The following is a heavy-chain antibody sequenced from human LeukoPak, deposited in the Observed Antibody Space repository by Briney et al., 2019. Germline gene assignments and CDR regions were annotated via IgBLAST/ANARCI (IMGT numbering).Heavy chain of an antibody. Sequence: SESLSLTCIVSGGTISSSSYYWGWIRQSPGKGLEWIGSIYYSGSTYYNPSLKSRVTISVDTSKNQFSLKLTSVTAADTAVYYCARPDAYDNWGAFDIWGQGTMVTVSS. CDR2: IYYSGST. J-gene: IGHJ3*02. D-gene: IGHD3-16*01. V-gene: IGHV4-39*01. CDR3: ARPDAYDNWGAFDI. CDR1: GGTISSSSYY.